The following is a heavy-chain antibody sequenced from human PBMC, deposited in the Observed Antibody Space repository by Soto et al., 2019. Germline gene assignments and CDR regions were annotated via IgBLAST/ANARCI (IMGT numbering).Heavy chain of an antibody. D-gene: IGHD3-10*01. Sequence: SETLSLTCTVSGGSMSGYYWSWIRQPAGKGLEWIGRLYTMGSTNYNPSLQSRVTMSVDTSKNEFSLKVSSVTAADAAVYFCARVRDYGLGTNRHYYGMDVWGQGTTVTVSS. CDR3: ARVRDYGLGTNRHYYGMDV. CDR1: GGSMSGYY. V-gene: IGHV4-4*07. J-gene: IGHJ6*02. CDR2: LYTMGST.